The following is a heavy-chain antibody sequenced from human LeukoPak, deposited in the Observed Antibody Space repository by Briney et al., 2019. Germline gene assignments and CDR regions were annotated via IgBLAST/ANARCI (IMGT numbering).Heavy chain of an antibody. V-gene: IGHV3-48*04. CDR1: GFTFSSYS. Sequence: GRSLRLSCAASGFTFSSYSMNWVRQAPGKGLEWVSYISSSSSTIYYADSVKGRFTISRDNAKNSLYLQMNSLRAEDTAVYYCARDRLLYYYDSGPTGHFQHWGQGTLVTV. CDR2: ISSSSSTI. D-gene: IGHD3-22*01. CDR3: ARDRLLYYYDSGPTGHFQH. J-gene: IGHJ1*01.